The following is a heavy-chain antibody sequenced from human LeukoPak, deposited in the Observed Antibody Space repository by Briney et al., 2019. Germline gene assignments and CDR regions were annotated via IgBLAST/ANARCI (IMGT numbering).Heavy chain of an antibody. Sequence: SVKVSCKASGGTFSSYAISWVRQAPGQGLEWMGGIIPIFGTANYAQKFQGRVTVTADESTSTAYMELSSLRSEDTAVYYCASWRGYSGYGGDAFDIWGQGTMVTVSS. J-gene: IGHJ3*02. D-gene: IGHD5-12*01. V-gene: IGHV1-69*01. CDR3: ASWRGYSGYGGDAFDI. CDR1: GGTFSSYA. CDR2: IIPIFGTA.